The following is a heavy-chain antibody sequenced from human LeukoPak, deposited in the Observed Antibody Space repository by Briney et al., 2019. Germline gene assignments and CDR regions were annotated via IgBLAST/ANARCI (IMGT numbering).Heavy chain of an antibody. CDR3: VRGCNRASCPYYFDS. CDR2: MYTCGTT. CDR1: AFSVSGNY. J-gene: IGHJ4*02. V-gene: IGHV3-66*03. D-gene: IGHD2/OR15-2a*01. Sequence: GGSLRLSCAASAFSVSGNYMTGVRQARGKGLEGGSVMYTCGTTYYADPGKGRFTTSRDSSKNTLYLHMNSLRAEDTAVHYCVRGCNRASCPYYFDSWAQGTLVTVSS.